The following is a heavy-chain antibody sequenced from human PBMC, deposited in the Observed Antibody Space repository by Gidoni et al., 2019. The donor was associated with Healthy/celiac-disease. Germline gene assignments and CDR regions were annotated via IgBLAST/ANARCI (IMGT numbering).Heavy chain of an antibody. V-gene: IGHV2-5*02. Sequence: QITLKESGPTLVKPTQTLTLTCTFSGFSLSTSGVGVGWIRHPPGKALEWLALIYWDDDKRYSPSLKSRLTITKDTSKNQVVLTMTNMDPVDTATYYCAHRGYYYDSSGYYPGYYFDYWGQGTLVTVSS. CDR3: AHRGYYYDSSGYYPGYYFDY. CDR1: GFSLSTSGVG. D-gene: IGHD3-22*01. CDR2: IYWDDDK. J-gene: IGHJ4*02.